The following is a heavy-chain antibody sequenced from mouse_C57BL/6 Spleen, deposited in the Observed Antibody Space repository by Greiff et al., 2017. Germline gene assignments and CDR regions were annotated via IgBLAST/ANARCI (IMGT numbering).Heavy chain of an antibody. CDR3: ARPGANYYAMDY. V-gene: IGHV5-9-3*01. J-gene: IGHJ4*01. Sequence: EVQGVESGGGLVKPGGSLKLSCAASGFTFSSYAMSWVRQTPEKRLEWVATISSGGSYTYYPDSVKGRFTISRDNAKNTLYLQMSSLRSEDTAMYYCARPGANYYAMDYWGQGTSVTVSS. CDR1: GFTFSSYA. CDR2: ISSGGSYT.